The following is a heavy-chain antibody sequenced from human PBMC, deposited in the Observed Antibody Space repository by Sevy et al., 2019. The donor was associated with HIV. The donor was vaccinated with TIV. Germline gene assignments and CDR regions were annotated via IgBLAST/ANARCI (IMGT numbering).Heavy chain of an antibody. Sequence: GGSLRLSCVASEFMFSTYAMHWVRQAPGKGLEWVAVISYDGSSHYYADSVKGRFTISGDNSKNTLFLQMNSLRLEDTAFYYCARDAGYSTDWYPSDYWGQGTLVTVSS. CDR1: EFMFSTYA. J-gene: IGHJ4*02. CDR2: ISYDGSSH. CDR3: ARDAGYSTDWYPSDY. D-gene: IGHD6-19*01. V-gene: IGHV3-30-3*01.